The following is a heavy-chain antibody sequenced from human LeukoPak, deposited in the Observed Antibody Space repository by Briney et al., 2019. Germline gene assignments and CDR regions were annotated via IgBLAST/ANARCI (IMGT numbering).Heavy chain of an antibody. D-gene: IGHD2-15*01. J-gene: IGHJ6*02. CDR1: GGSLSGYY. CDR2: INHGGST. CDR3: ARVPYCSGGSCNYYYYYGMDV. Sequence: SETLSLTCAVHGGSLSGYYWSWIRQPPGKGLEWIGEINHGGSTNYNPSLKSRVTISVDTSKNQFSLKLSSVTAADTAVYNCARVPYCSGGSCNYYYYYGMDVWGQGTTVTVSS. V-gene: IGHV4-34*01.